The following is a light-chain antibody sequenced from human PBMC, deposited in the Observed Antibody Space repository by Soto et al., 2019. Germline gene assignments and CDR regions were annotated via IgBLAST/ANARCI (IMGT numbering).Light chain of an antibody. CDR3: QHYKMYSPWT. J-gene: IGKJ1*01. V-gene: IGKV1-5*01. CDR1: QTTSKW. Sequence: IQMTQSPSSLSASLPEGVTITVRASQTTSKWLAWYQQKPTKAPKLLMYDGSTLESGVPSRFSGSGSGTEFTLTISSLQPDDFATYYCQHYKMYSPWTFGQGTKVDIK. CDR2: DGS.